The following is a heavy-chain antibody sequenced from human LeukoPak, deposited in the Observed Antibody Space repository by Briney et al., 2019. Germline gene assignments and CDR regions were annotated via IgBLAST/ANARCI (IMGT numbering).Heavy chain of an antibody. CDR1: GGSXXXXXXX. D-gene: IGHD5-12*01. Sequence: SETLSLTXTVSGGSXXXXXXXXDWIXQPPXXXXXXXXXXXXSGSTYYNPSLKSRXXXXVDTSKNQFSLKLNSVTXADTAVYYCAKHSRSGYSAYENAFDIWGQGTMVTVSS. V-gene: IGHV4-39*01. J-gene: IGHJ3*02. CDR3: AKHSRSGYSAYENAFDI. CDR2: XXXSGST.